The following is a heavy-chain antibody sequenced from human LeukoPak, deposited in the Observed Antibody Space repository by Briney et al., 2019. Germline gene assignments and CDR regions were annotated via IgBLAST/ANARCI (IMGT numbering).Heavy chain of an antibody. V-gene: IGHV3-30*04. J-gene: IGHJ4*02. D-gene: IGHD6-19*01. CDR2: ILENGSNQ. Sequence: PGGSLRLSCAASGFTFSNYIMHWLRQAPGKGLDWVAVILENGSNQYYADSVKGRFTISRDNSKNTLFLQMNSLRGEDTAMYYCARVQGGGYRTADYWGQGTLVTVSS. CDR1: GFTFSNYI. CDR3: ARVQGGGYRTADY.